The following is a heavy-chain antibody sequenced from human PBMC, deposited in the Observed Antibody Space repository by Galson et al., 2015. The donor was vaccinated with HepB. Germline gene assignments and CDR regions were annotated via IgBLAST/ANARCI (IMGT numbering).Heavy chain of an antibody. V-gene: IGHV1-18*01. D-gene: IGHD3-10*01. CDR3: ARETKLWFGELLGYYYYGMDV. CDR2: ISAYNGNT. J-gene: IGHJ6*02. CDR1: GYTFTSYG. Sequence: SVKVSCKASGYTFTSYGISWVRQAPGQGLEWMGWISAYNGNTNYAQKLQGRVTMTTDTSTSTAYMELRSLRSDDTAVYYCARETKLWFGELLGYYYYGMDVWGQGTTVTVSS.